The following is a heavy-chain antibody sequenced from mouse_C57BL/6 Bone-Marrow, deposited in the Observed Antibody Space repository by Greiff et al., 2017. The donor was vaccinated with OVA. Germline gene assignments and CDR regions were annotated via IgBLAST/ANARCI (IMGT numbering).Heavy chain of an antibody. CDR2: IDPNSGGT. J-gene: IGHJ1*03. Sequence: VQLQQPGAELVKPGASVKLSCKASGYTFTSYWMHWVKQRPGRGLEWIGRIDPNSGGTKYNEKFKSTATLTVDKPSSTAYMPLSSLTSEDSAVYDCARDYGSSYGYFDVWGTGSTVTVSS. V-gene: IGHV1-72*01. CDR3: ARDYGSSYGYFDV. D-gene: IGHD1-1*01. CDR1: GYTFTSYW.